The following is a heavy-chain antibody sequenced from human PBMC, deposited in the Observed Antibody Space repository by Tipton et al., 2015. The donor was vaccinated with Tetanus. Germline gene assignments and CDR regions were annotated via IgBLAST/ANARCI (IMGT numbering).Heavy chain of an antibody. D-gene: IGHD6-19*01. Sequence: TLSLTCIVSGGSLRSYYWSWIRQSPGKGLEWLGYIYFSGHTKYNPSLKSRVTFSLDTSQNQFSLQLTSVTAADTAVYYCARIGWPQQNKPAFDLWGQGTMVPVSP. CDR1: GGSLRSYY. V-gene: IGHV4-59*01. CDR2: IYFSGHT. CDR3: ARIGWPQQNKPAFDL. J-gene: IGHJ3*01.